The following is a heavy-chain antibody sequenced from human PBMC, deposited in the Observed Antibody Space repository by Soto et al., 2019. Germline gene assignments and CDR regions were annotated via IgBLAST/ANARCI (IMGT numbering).Heavy chain of an antibody. J-gene: IGHJ4*02. D-gene: IGHD6-6*01. CDR2: ISGSGGST. CDR1: GFTFSSYA. Sequence: GGSLRLSCAASGFTFSSYAMSWVRQAPGKGLEWVSAISGSGGSTYYADSVKGRFTISRDNSKNTLYLQMNSLRAEDTAVYYCAKELFEYSSSSSPTLFDYWGQGTLVTVSS. CDR3: AKELFEYSSSSSPTLFDY. V-gene: IGHV3-23*01.